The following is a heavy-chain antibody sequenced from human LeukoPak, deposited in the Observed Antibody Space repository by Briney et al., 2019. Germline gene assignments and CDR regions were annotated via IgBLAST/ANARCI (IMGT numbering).Heavy chain of an antibody. CDR2: MNPNSGNT. CDR3: TRGPYAYSQY. D-gene: IGHD4-17*01. V-gene: IGHV1-8*01. Sequence: ASVRVSCKASGYTFTSYDINWVRQATGQGFERMGWMNPNSGNTGYGQKFQGRLTMTRDASISTAYMELSSLRSEDTAFYYCTRGPYAYSQYWGQGTLVTVSS. J-gene: IGHJ1*01. CDR1: GYTFTSYD.